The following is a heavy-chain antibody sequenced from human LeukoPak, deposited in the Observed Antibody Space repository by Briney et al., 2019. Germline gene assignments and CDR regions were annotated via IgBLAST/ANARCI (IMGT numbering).Heavy chain of an antibody. V-gene: IGHV3-23*01. J-gene: IGHJ4*02. CDR2: ISSSGGNT. CDR3: AKGGGYAPLDS. D-gene: IGHD5-12*01. CDR1: GFTFTDSA. Sequence: TGGSLRLSCAASGFTFTDSAMTWVRQPPGKGLEWVSTISSSGGNTIYIDSVKDRFTISRDNSKNTLYLQMNSLRAEDSAIYYYAKGGGYAPLDSWGQGNLVTVSS.